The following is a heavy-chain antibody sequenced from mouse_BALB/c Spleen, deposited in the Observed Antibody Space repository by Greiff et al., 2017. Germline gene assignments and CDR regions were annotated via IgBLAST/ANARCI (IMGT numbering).Heavy chain of an antibody. Sequence: VQLKQSGPSLVKPSQTLSLTCSVTGDSITSGYWNWIRKFPGNKLEYMGYISYSGSTYYNPSLKSRISITRDTSKNQYYLQLNSVTTDDTATYYCARDDYYGAGFAYWGQGTLVTVSA. CDR3: ARDDYYGAGFAY. V-gene: IGHV3-8*02. CDR1: GDSITSGY. J-gene: IGHJ3*01. CDR2: ISYSGST. D-gene: IGHD1-1*01.